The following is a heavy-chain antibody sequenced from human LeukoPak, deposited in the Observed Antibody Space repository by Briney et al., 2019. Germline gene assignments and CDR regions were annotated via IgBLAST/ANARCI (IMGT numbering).Heavy chain of an antibody. CDR1: GFTVSSNH. CDR2: IFTGGST. D-gene: IGHD5-12*01. CDR3: ARVLTVATIPDS. Sequence: PGGSLRLSCAVSGFTVSSNHMSWVRQAPGKGLEWVSVIFTGGSTFCTNSVKGRFTISRDNSNNTLYLLMNSLGAEDTAVYYCARVLTVATIPDSWGQGTLVTVSS. J-gene: IGHJ4*02. V-gene: IGHV3-53*01.